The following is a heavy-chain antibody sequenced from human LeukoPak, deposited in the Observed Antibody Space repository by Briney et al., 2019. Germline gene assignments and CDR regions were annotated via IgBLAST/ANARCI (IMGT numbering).Heavy chain of an antibody. CDR3: ARDGSETFDY. CDR1: GGSISSGGYY. J-gene: IGHJ4*02. CDR2: IYYSGST. Sequence: SETLSLTCTVSGGSISSGGYYWSWIRQHPGKSLEWIGYIYYSGSTYYNPSLKSRVTISVDTSKNQFSLKLSSVTAADTAVYYCARDGSETFDYWGQGTLVTVSS. V-gene: IGHV4-31*03.